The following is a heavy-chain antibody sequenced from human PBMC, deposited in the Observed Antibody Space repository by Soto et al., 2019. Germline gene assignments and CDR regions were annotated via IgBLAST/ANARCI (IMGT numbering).Heavy chain of an antibody. CDR3: AADGRLYYYDSSGYYSDDAFDI. D-gene: IGHD3-22*01. J-gene: IGHJ3*02. V-gene: IGHV1-58*01. CDR1: GFTFTSSA. CDR2: IVVGSSNT. Sequence: SVKVSCKASGFTFTSSAVQWVRQARGQRLEWIGWIVVGSSNTNYAQKFQERVTITRDMSTSTAYMELSSLRSEDTAVYYCAADGRLYYYDSSGYYSDDAFDIWGQGTMVTVSS.